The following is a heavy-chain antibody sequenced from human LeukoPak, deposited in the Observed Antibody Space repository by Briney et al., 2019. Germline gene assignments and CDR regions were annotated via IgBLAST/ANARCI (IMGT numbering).Heavy chain of an antibody. CDR1: GYTFTSYY. V-gene: IGHV1-46*01. CDR2: INPTGGST. Sequence: ASVKVSCKASGYTFTSYYMHWVRQAPGQGLESRGLINPTGGSTGYAQKFQGRVTMTRDMSTSTDYMELSSLRSEDTAIYYCARDNSVGDNAWWFDPWGQGTLVTVSS. J-gene: IGHJ5*02. CDR3: ARDNSVGDNAWWFDP. D-gene: IGHD1-26*01.